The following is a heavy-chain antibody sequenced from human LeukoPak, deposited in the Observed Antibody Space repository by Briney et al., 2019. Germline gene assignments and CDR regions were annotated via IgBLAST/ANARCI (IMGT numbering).Heavy chain of an antibody. Sequence: GGSLRLSCAASGFTFSSYGTHWVRQAPGKGLEWVAVIWYDGSNKYYADSVKGRFTISRDNSKNTLYLQMNSLRAEDTAVYYCARDGSHYYDSSGYFDYWGQGTLVTVSS. CDR3: ARDGSHYYDSSGYFDY. D-gene: IGHD3-22*01. CDR2: IWYDGSNK. CDR1: GFTFSSYG. J-gene: IGHJ4*02. V-gene: IGHV3-33*01.